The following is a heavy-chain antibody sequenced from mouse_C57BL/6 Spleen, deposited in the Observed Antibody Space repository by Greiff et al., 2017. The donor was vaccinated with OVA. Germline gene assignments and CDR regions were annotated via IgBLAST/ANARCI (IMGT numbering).Heavy chain of an antibody. CDR1: GYTFTSYW. J-gene: IGHJ4*01. V-gene: IGHV1-69*01. Sequence: QVQLQQPGAELVMPGASVKLSCKASGYTFTSYWMHWVKQRPGQGLEWIGEIDPSDSYTNYNQKFKGKSTLTVDKSSSTAYMQLSSLTSEDSAVYYCARARVFYAMDYWGQGTSVTVSS. CDR3: ARARVFYAMDY. CDR2: IDPSDSYT.